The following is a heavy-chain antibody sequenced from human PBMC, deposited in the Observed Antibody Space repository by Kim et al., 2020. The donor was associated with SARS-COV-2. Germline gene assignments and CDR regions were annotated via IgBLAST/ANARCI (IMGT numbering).Heavy chain of an antibody. J-gene: IGHJ1*01. CDR2: ISGSGGST. D-gene: IGHD2-2*01. CDR3: AKAGQLLRNLKRNGDIVVHAAIPYFHH. CDR1: GFTFSSYA. V-gene: IGHV3-23*01. Sequence: GGSLRLSCAASGFTFSSYAMSWVRQAPGKGLEWVSAISGSGGSTYYADSVKGRFTISRDNSKNTLYLQMNSLRAEDTAVYYCAKAGQLLRNLKRNGDIVVHAAIPYFHHWGQGTLVTVSS.